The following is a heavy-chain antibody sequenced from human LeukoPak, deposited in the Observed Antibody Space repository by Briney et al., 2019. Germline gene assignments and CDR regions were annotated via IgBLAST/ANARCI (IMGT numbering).Heavy chain of an antibody. V-gene: IGHV3-48*03. CDR1: GFTFSSYE. Sequence: GGSLRLSCAASGFTFSSYEMNWVRQAPGKGLEWVSYISSSGSTIYYADSVKGRFTISRDNAKNSLYLQMNSLRAEDTAVYYCAELGITTIGGVWGKGTTVTSSS. D-gene: IGHD3-10*02. CDR3: AELGITTIGGV. J-gene: IGHJ6*04. CDR2: ISSSGSTI.